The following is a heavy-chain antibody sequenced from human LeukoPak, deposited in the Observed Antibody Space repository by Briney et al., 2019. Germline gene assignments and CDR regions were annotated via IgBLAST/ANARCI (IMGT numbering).Heavy chain of an antibody. Sequence: ASVKVSCKASGYTFTGYYMHWVRQAPGQGLERMGWINAGNGNTKYSQKFQGRVTITRDTSASTAYMELSSLRSEDTAVYYCATDWSAAGTRDFDYWGQGTLVTVSS. CDR2: INAGNGNT. D-gene: IGHD6-13*01. CDR1: GYTFTGYY. J-gene: IGHJ4*02. V-gene: IGHV1-3*01. CDR3: ATDWSAAGTRDFDY.